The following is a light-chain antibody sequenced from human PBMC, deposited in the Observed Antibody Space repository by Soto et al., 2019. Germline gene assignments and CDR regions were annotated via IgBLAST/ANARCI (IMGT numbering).Light chain of an antibody. CDR3: QQYHHWPPLT. CDR1: QSISNN. J-gene: IGKJ4*01. V-gene: IGKV3-15*01. Sequence: EIVMTQSPATLSVSPEERATLSCRASQSISNNLAWYQQKVGQAPRLLISGASTRATGIPARFSGSGSGTEFTLTISSLQSEDFAIYYCQQYHHWPPLTFGGGTKVEIK. CDR2: GAS.